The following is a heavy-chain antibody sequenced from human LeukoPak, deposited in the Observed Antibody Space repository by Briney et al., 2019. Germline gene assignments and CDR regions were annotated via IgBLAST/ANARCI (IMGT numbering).Heavy chain of an antibody. CDR1: GGSFSGYY. CDR2: INHSGST. D-gene: IGHD2-2*01. V-gene: IGHV4-34*01. J-gene: IGHJ4*02. Sequence: SETLSLTCAVYGGSFSGYYWSWIRQPPGKGLEWIGEINHSGSTNYNPSLKSRVTISVDTSKNQVSLKLSSVTAADTAVYYCARSSRRTSWYNYWGQGTLVTVSS. CDR3: ARSSRRTSWYNY.